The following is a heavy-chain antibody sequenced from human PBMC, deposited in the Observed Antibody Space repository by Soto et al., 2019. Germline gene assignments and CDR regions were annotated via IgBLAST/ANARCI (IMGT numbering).Heavy chain of an antibody. V-gene: IGHV3-9*01. CDR3: VKDLFRAGPAAIFDF. J-gene: IGHJ5*01. D-gene: IGHD2-2*01. CDR1: GFSFDDSA. CDR2: ITFNSDTI. Sequence: GGSLRLSCTASGFSFDDSAMHWVRQAPGKGLEWVSGITFNSDTIAYADSVQGRFTISRDNAKNSLSLQMNSLRAEDTALYFYVKDLFRAGPAAIFDFWGPGTPVSVSA.